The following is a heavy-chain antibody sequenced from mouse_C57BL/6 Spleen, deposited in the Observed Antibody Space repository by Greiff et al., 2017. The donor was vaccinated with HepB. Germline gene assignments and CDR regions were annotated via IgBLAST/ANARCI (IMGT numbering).Heavy chain of an antibody. CDR2: ISGGGGNT. V-gene: IGHV5-9*01. CDR1: GFTFSSYT. D-gene: IGHD2-3*01. Sequence: DVMLVESGGGLVKPGGSLKLSCAASGFTFSSYTMSWVRQTPEKRLEWVATISGGGGNTYYPDSVKGRFTISRDNAKNTLYLQMSSLRSEDTALYYCARHPYDGYYVAYWGQGTLVTVSA. CDR3: ARHPYDGYYVAY. J-gene: IGHJ3*01.